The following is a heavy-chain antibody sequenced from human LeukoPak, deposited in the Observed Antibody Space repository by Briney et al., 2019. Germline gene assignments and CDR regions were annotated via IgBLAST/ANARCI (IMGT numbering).Heavy chain of an antibody. J-gene: IGHJ4*02. V-gene: IGHV3-66*02. CDR2: IYSGGST. Sequence: GGSLSLSCAASGFTVSSNYMSWVRQAPGKGLEWVSVIYSGGSTYYADSVKGRFTISRGNSKNTLYLQMNSLRAEDTAVYYCARERAVAGVDYWGQGTLVTVSS. CDR3: ARERAVAGVDY. D-gene: IGHD6-19*01. CDR1: GFTVSSNY.